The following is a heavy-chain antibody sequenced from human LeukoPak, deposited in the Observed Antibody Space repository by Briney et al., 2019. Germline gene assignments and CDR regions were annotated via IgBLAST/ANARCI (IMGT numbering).Heavy chain of an antibody. CDR2: ISGYNGNT. CDR1: GYTFPSYG. V-gene: IGHV1-18*01. CDR3: ATCEQTYGSGSYKDAFDI. D-gene: IGHD3-10*01. Sequence: ASVKVSCKTSGYTFPSYGLSWVRQAPGQGPEWIGWISGYNGNTKYAQKFQGRVTMTTDTSTTTAYMELRSPRSDDTAVYFCATCEQTYGSGSYKDAFDIWGQGTMVTVSS. J-gene: IGHJ3*02.